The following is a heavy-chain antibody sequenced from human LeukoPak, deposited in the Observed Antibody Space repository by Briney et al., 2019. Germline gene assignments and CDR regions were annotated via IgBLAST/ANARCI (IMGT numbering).Heavy chain of an antibody. Sequence: KASETLSLTCAVSGGSISSSSWWSWVRQPPGKGLEWIGSIYYSGSTYYNPSLKSRVTISVDTSKNQFSLKLSSVTAADTAVYYCARRVGGTYYYYYYMDVWGKGTTVTISS. CDR3: ARRVGGTYYYYYYMDV. V-gene: IGHV4-39*01. CDR1: GGSISSSSW. CDR2: IYYSGST. D-gene: IGHD2-15*01. J-gene: IGHJ6*03.